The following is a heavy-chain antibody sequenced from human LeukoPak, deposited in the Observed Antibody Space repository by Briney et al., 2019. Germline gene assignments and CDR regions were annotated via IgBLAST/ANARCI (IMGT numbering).Heavy chain of an antibody. CDR2: IYTSGST. J-gene: IGHJ4*02. V-gene: IGHV4-4*07. CDR1: GYSISNIY. D-gene: IGHD2-2*01. CDR3: ARGSMENYFDY. Sequence: SETLSLTCTVSGYSISNIYWSWIRQPAGKGLEWIGRIYTSGSTNYNPSLKSRVTISVDTSKNQFSLKLSSVTAADTAVYYCARGSMENYFDYWGQGTLVTVSS.